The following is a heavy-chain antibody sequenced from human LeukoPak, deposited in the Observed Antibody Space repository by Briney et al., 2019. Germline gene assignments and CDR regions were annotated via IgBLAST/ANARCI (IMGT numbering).Heavy chain of an antibody. V-gene: IGHV1-24*01. CDR3: ATAPRSTVTTGYYGMDV. CDR2: FDPEDGET. Sequence: ASVKVSCKVSGYTLTELSVHWVRQAPGKGLEWMGGFDPEDGETIYAQKFQGRVTMTEDTSTDTAYMELSSLRSEDTAVYYCATAPRSTVTTGYYGMDVWGQGTTVTVSS. D-gene: IGHD4-17*01. J-gene: IGHJ6*02. CDR1: GYTLTELS.